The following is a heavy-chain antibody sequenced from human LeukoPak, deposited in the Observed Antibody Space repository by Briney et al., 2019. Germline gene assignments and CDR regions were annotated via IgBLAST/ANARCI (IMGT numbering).Heavy chain of an antibody. CDR2: IWFDGSNY. V-gene: IGHV3-33*01. CDR1: GFTFSSYV. D-gene: IGHD5-18*01. CDR3: ARAGYSYPTGGWDY. Sequence: GGSLILSCVASGFTFSSYVMHWVRQAPGKGLEWVAVIWFDGSNYYYADFVKGRFTISRDSSKNTLYLQMNSLRAEDTAVYYCARAGYSYPTGGWDYWGQGTLVTVSS. J-gene: IGHJ4*02.